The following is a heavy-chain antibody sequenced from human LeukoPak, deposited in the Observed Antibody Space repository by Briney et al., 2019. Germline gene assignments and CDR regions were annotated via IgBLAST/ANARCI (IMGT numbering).Heavy chain of an antibody. D-gene: IGHD1-26*01. V-gene: IGHV1-24*01. Sequence: ASVKVSCKVSGYTLTELSMHWVRQAPGKGLEWMGGFDPEDGETIYAQKFQGRVTMTEDTSTDTAYMELSSLRSEDTAVYYCARDLYSGSYHSPIEVYYYGMDVWGQGTTVTVSS. CDR1: GYTLTELS. CDR3: ARDLYSGSYHSPIEVYYYGMDV. CDR2: FDPEDGET. J-gene: IGHJ6*02.